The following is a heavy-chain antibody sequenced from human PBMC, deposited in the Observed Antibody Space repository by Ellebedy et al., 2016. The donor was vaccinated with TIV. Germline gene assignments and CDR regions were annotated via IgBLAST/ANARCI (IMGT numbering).Heavy chain of an antibody. CDR3: AKGRGGGSDSSAPRYYFDY. CDR1: GFTFSSYA. CDR2: ISHTGGRT. D-gene: IGHD3-22*01. Sequence: GESLKISCAASGFTFSSYAMSWVRQAPGKGLEWVSTISHTGGRTYYADSVGGRFTISRDHSKKTLYLQMNSLRAEDTAVYDCAKGRGGGSDSSAPRYYFDYWGPGTLVTVSS. V-gene: IGHV3-23*01. J-gene: IGHJ4*02.